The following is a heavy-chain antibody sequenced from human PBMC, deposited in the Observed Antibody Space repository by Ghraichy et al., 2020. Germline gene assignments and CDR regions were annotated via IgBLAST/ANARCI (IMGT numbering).Heavy chain of an antibody. D-gene: IGHD6-19*01. V-gene: IGHV4-59*08. CDR3: ARFRLSRFDP. CDR2: IYYSGST. Sequence: GSLRLSCTVSGGSISSYYWSWIRQPPGKGLEWIGYIYYSGSTNYNPSLKSRVTISVDTSKNQFSLKLSSVTAADTAVYYCARFRLSRFDPWGQGTLVTVSS. J-gene: IGHJ5*02. CDR1: GGSISSYY.